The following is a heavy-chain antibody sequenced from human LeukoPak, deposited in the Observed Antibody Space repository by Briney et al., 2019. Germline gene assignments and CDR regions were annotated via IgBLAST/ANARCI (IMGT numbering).Heavy chain of an antibody. Sequence: GGSLRLSCAASGLTFSSYSMNWVRQAPGKGLEWVSSISSSSSYIYYADSVKGRFTISRDNAKNSLYLQMNSLRAEDTAVYYCARDFIPVSTRITMVRGVMEDYWGQGTLVTVSS. CDR3: ARDFIPVSTRITMVRGVMEDY. CDR1: GLTFSSYS. D-gene: IGHD3-10*01. J-gene: IGHJ4*02. CDR2: ISSSSSYI. V-gene: IGHV3-21*01.